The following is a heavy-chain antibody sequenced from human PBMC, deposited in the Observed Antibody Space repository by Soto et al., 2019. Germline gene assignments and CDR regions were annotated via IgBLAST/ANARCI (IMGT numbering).Heavy chain of an antibody. Sequence: QVQLVESGGGVVQPGRSLRLSCAASGFTFSSYGMHWVRQAPGKGLEWVAVISYDGSNKYYADSVKGRFTISRDNSKNTLYLQMNSLRAEDTAVYYCAKDMREATVTTRGGDFDYWGREPWSPSPQ. D-gene: IGHD4-17*01. V-gene: IGHV3-30*18. CDR3: AKDMREATVTTRGGDFDY. CDR2: ISYDGSNK. J-gene: IGHJ4*02. CDR1: GFTFSSYG.